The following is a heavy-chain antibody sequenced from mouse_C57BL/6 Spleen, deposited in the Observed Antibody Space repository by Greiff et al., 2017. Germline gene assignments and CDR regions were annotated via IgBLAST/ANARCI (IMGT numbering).Heavy chain of an antibody. J-gene: IGHJ3*01. D-gene: IGHD2-4*01. V-gene: IGHV1-85*01. CDR2: IYPRDGST. CDR3: AVYDYDEGFAY. Sequence: QVQLQQSGPELVKPGASVKLSCKASGYTFTSYDINWVKQRPGQGLEWIGWIYPRDGSTKYNEKFKGKATLTVDTSSSTAYMELHSLTSADSAVFYCAVYDYDEGFAYWGQGTLVTVSA. CDR1: GYTFTSYD.